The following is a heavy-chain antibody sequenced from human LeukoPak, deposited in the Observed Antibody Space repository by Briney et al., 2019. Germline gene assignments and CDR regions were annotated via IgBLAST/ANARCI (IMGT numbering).Heavy chain of an antibody. CDR2: IYSGGST. J-gene: IGHJ4*02. D-gene: IGHD6-19*01. CDR1: GFTASSNY. Sequence: PGGSLRLSCAASGFTASSNYMTWVRQAPGKGLEWVSVIYSGGSTYYADSVKGRFTISRDNSKNTLYLQMHSLRAEDTAVYYCARGRATKGVAVAGTDNSDDYWGQGTLITVSS. CDR3: ARGRATKGVAVAGTDNSDDY. V-gene: IGHV3-66*01.